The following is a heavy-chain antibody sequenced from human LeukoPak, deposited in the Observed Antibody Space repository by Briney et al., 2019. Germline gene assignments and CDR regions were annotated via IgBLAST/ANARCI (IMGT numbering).Heavy chain of an antibody. CDR2: INHSGST. D-gene: IGHD3-9*01. J-gene: IGHJ4*02. CDR1: GGSFSGYY. Sequence: PSETLSLTCAVYGGSFSGYYWSWIRQPPGKGLEWIGEINHSGSTNYNPSLKGRVTISVDTSKNQFSLKLSSVTAADTAVYYCARGRLRYCDYWGQGTLVTVSS. CDR3: ARGRLRYCDY. V-gene: IGHV4-34*01.